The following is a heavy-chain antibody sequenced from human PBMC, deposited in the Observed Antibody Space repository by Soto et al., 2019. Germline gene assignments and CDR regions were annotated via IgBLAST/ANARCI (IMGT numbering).Heavy chain of an antibody. J-gene: IGHJ4*02. CDR1: GFTFSSYG. Sequence: QVQLVESGGGVVQPGRSLRLSCAASGFTFSSYGMHWVRQAPGKGLEWVAVIWYDGSNKYYADSVKGRFTISRDNSKNTLYLQMNSLRAEDTAVYYCARTHDIAPYYVAYWGQGTLVTVSS. CDR2: IWYDGSNK. D-gene: IGHD3-9*01. CDR3: ARTHDIAPYYVAY. V-gene: IGHV3-33*01.